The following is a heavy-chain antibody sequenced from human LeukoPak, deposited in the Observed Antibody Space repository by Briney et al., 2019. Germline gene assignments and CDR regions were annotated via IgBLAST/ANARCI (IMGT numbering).Heavy chain of an antibody. CDR3: ARDRAEGKTWVEFDP. J-gene: IGHJ5*02. CDR2: IYSDGVT. CDR1: GFIVNSYA. V-gene: IGHV3-66*02. Sequence: GGSLRLSCAASGFIVNSYAMSWVRQAPGKGLAWVSLIYSDGVTQYADSVRGRFTISRDNSKNTLYLQMNSLRDEDTAVYFCARDRAEGKTWVEFDPWGQGTLVTVSS.